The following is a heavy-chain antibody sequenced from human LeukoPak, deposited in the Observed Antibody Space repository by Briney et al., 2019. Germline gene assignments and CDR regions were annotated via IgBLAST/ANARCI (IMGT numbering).Heavy chain of an antibody. V-gene: IGHV1-46*01. J-gene: IGHJ6*03. CDR3: ARASSGWFYYYYHYMDV. Sequence: ASVKVSCKASGYTFTSYYMHWVRQAPGQGLEWMGIINPSGGSTSYAQKFQGRVTITADKSTSTAYVELSSLRPEDTAVYYCARASSGWFYYYYHYMDVWGKGTTVTVSS. D-gene: IGHD6-19*01. CDR2: INPSGGST. CDR1: GYTFTSYY.